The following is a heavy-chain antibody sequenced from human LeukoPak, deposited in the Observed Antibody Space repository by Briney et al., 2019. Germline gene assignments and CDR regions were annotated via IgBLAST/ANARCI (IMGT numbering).Heavy chain of an antibody. CDR3: ARSGVVYYDSSGYSNWFDP. CDR1: GGSFSGYY. J-gene: IGHJ5*02. D-gene: IGHD3-22*01. Sequence: SETLSLTCAVYGGSFSGYYWSWIRQPPGKGLEWIGEINHSGSTNYNPSLKSRVTISVDTSKNQFSLKLSSVTAADTAVYYCARSGVVYYDSSGYSNWFDPWGQGTLVTVSS. CDR2: INHSGST. V-gene: IGHV4-34*01.